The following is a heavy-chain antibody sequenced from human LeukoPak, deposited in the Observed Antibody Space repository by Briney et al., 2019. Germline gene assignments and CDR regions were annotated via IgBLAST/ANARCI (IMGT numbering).Heavy chain of an antibody. CDR1: GFTFSSYG. CDR2: IWYDGSNK. J-gene: IGHJ6*02. Sequence: GGSLRLSCAASGFTFSSYGMHWVRQAPGKGLEWVAVIWYDGSNKYYADSVKGRFTISRDNSKNTLYPQMNSLRAEDTAVYYCARASGIAAIVRYGMDVWGQGTTVTVSS. CDR3: ARASGIAAIVRYGMDV. V-gene: IGHV3-33*01. D-gene: IGHD6-13*01.